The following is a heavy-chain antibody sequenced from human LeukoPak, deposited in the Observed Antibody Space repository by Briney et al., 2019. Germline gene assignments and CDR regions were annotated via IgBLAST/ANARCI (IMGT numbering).Heavy chain of an antibody. CDR3: ARGGNTVTRSPRYYYYYYMDV. CDR1: GGTFSSYA. J-gene: IGHJ6*03. D-gene: IGHD4-11*01. Sequence: GASVQVSCNASGGTFSSYAISWARQAPGQGREWMGGIIPIFGTANYAQKFQGRVTITTDESTSTAYMELSSLRSEDTAVYYCARGGNTVTRSPRYYYYYYMDVWGKGTTVTVSS. V-gene: IGHV1-69*05. CDR2: IIPIFGTA.